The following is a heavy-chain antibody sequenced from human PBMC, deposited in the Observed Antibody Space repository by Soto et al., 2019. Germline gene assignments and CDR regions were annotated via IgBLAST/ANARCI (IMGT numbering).Heavy chain of an antibody. CDR1: GYTFTSYG. V-gene: IGHV1-18*01. Sequence: ASVKVSCKASGYTFTSYGISWVRQAPGQGLEWMGWISAYNGNTNYAQKLQGRVTMTTDTSTSTAYMELRSLRSDDTAVYYCARLTYYDFWSGYPSGYYGMDVWGQGTTVTVSS. D-gene: IGHD3-3*01. J-gene: IGHJ6*02. CDR3: ARLTYYDFWSGYPSGYYGMDV. CDR2: ISAYNGNT.